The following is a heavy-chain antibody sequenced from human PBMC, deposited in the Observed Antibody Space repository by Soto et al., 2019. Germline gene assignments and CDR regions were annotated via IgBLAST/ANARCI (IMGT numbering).Heavy chain of an antibody. D-gene: IGHD2-15*01. CDR1: GASISSYY. J-gene: IGHJ4*02. CDR2: VSYSGYP. CDR3: ARHYSSDPFDY. Sequence: SETLSLTCTVSGASISSYYWSWIRQPPGKSLEWIGYVSYSGYPDYNPSLNSRVTISVDTSKNQFSLKLTSVTAADTAVYYCARHYSSDPFDYWGQGTLVTVSS. V-gene: IGHV4-59*08.